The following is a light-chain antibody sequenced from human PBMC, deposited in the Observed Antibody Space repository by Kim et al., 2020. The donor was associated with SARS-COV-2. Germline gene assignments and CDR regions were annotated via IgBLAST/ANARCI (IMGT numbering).Light chain of an antibody. V-gene: IGKV3-11*01. CDR3: QQRSNWPRT. CDR2: EAS. CDR1: QSVSSY. J-gene: IGKJ2*01. Sequence: SLSPGERATLSCRASQSVSSYLAWYQQKPGQAPRLLIYEASNRATGIPARFSGSGSGTDFTLTISSLEPEDFAVYYCQQRSNWPRTFGQGTKLEI.